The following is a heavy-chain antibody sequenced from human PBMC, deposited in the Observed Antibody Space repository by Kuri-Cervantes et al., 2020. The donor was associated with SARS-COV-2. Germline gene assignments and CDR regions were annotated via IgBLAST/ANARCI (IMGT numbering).Heavy chain of an antibody. Sequence: KVSCKGSGYSFTSYWISWVRQTPGKGLEWMGRIDPSDSYTNYSPSFQGHVTVSADKSISTAYLQWSSLKASDTAMYYCARLSSMIAGIDYWGRGTLVTVSS. CDR3: ARLSSMIAGIDY. CDR1: GYSFTSYW. D-gene: IGHD3-22*01. V-gene: IGHV5-10-1*01. CDR2: IDPSDSYT. J-gene: IGHJ4*02.